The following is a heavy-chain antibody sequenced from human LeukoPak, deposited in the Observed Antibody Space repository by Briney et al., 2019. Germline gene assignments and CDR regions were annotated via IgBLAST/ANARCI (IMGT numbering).Heavy chain of an antibody. CDR3: ARDQRGRCSSTSCYNHYYYMDV. Sequence: GASVKVSCKASGYTFTIYYMHWGRHAPGQGREWRGIINPSGGSTSYAKKFQGRVTMTRDMSTSTVYMELSSLRSEGTAVYYCARDQRGRCSSTSCYNHYYYMDVWGKGTTVTVSS. J-gene: IGHJ6*03. CDR1: GYTFTIYY. D-gene: IGHD2-2*02. V-gene: IGHV1-46*01. CDR2: INPSGGST.